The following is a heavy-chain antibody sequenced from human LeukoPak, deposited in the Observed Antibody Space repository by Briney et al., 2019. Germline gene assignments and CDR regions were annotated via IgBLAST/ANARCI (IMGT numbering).Heavy chain of an antibody. CDR2: IRYDGSNK. CDR3: AKIYSSGYYADDY. Sequence: GGSLRLSCAASGFTFSSYGMHWVRQAPGKGLEWVAFIRYDGSNKYYTDSVKGRFTISRDNSKNPLYLQMNSLRAEDTAVYYCAKIYSSGYYADDYWGQGTLVTVSS. D-gene: IGHD3-22*01. CDR1: GFTFSSYG. J-gene: IGHJ4*02. V-gene: IGHV3-30*02.